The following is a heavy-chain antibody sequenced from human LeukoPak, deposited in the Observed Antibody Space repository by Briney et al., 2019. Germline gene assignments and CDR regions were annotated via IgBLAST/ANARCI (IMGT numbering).Heavy chain of an antibody. CDR1: GGSISSGGYY. CDR2: IYYSGST. V-gene: IGHV4-39*01. D-gene: IGHD6-19*01. Sequence: SETLSLTCTVSGGSISSGGYYWNWIRQPPGKGLEWIGSIYYSGSTYYNPSLKSRVTISVDTSKNQFSLKLSSVTAADTAVYYCARHRGGWHDAFDIWGQGTMVTVSS. J-gene: IGHJ3*02. CDR3: ARHRGGWHDAFDI.